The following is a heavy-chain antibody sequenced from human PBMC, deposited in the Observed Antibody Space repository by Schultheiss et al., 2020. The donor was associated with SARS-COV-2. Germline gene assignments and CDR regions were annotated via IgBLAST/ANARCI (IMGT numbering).Heavy chain of an antibody. D-gene: IGHD2-15*01. V-gene: IGHV4-59*12. J-gene: IGHJ4*03. Sequence: SETLSLTCTVSGGSISSYYWSWIRQPPGKGLEWIGYIYYSGSTYYNPSLKSRVTISVDTSKNQFSLKLSSVTAADTAVYYCARGQAAIVVVVAASYFDYWGRGTLVTVSS. CDR2: IYYSGST. CDR3: ARGQAAIVVVVAASYFDY. CDR1: GGSISSYY.